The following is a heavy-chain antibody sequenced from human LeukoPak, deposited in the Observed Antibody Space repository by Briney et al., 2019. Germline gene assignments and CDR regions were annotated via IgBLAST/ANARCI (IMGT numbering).Heavy chain of an antibody. CDR1: GYSFTDSW. J-gene: IGHJ4*02. V-gene: IGHV5-10-1*01. CDR3: ARQVSTTITV. Sequence: GESLKISCKASGYSFTDSWINWVRQMPGQGLEWMGRIDPSDSYTNYTPSFQGHDTQSLDKSVTTAYLQWSSLKASDSVMYYCARQVSTTITVWGQGTLVTVSS. D-gene: IGHD5-12*01. CDR2: IDPSDSYT.